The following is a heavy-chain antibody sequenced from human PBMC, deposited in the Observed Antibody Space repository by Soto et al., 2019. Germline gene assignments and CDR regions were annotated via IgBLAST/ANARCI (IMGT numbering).Heavy chain of an antibody. V-gene: IGHV3-11*01. Sequence: GGSLRLCFAASGFTFGDYYMSWIRQAPGRGLEWVSYISSSGTIYYEDPAKGRFTISRDNAKNSLYLKMSSLRTEDTDKYYCARDLGYYDSSGYFDYWGQGTLVTVSS. CDR2: ISSSGTI. D-gene: IGHD3-22*01. CDR3: ARDLGYYDSSGYFDY. J-gene: IGHJ4*02. CDR1: GFTFGDYY.